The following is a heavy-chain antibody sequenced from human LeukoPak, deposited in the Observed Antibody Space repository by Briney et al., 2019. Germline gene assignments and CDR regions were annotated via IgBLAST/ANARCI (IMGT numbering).Heavy chain of an antibody. CDR3: ARGGRGYCTSSSCYFDY. Sequence: SQTLSLTCAFSGDSLSSTAWNWIRQSPSRGLEWLGRTYYRSKWYNDYAVSVKSRITINPDTSKNQFSLQLNSVTPEHSAVYSCARGGRGYCTSSSCYFDYWGQGTLVTVSS. J-gene: IGHJ4*02. V-gene: IGHV6-1*01. CDR2: TYYRSKWYN. D-gene: IGHD2-2*01. CDR1: GDSLSSTA.